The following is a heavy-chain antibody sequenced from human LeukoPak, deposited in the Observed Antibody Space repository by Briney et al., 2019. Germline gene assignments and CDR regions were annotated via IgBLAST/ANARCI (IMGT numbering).Heavy chain of an antibody. Sequence: GASVKVSCKASGYTFTSYGISWVRQAPGQGLEWMGWISAYNGNTNYAQKLQGRVTMTTDTSTSTAYMELRSLRSDDTAVYYCAIVSHSGYDAPFTLDYWGQGTLVTVSS. CDR2: ISAYNGNT. D-gene: IGHD5-12*01. CDR1: GYTFTSYG. CDR3: AIVSHSGYDAPFTLDY. J-gene: IGHJ4*02. V-gene: IGHV1-18*01.